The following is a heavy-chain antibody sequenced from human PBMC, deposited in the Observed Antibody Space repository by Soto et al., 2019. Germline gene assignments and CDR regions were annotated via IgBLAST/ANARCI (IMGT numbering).Heavy chain of an antibody. V-gene: IGHV3-23*01. Sequence: EVQLLESGGGLVQPGGSLRLSCAASGFTFSKYGMNWVRQAPGKGLEWVSRISGSGGGTYYADSVKGRFTIYRDNSKNTLYLQKNSLRAEDTAVYYCAKDQVRAYSYTSLSNWFDPWGQGTLVTVSS. CDR3: AKDQVRAYSYTSLSNWFDP. D-gene: IGHD5-18*01. J-gene: IGHJ5*02. CDR1: GFTFSKYG. CDR2: ISGSGGGT.